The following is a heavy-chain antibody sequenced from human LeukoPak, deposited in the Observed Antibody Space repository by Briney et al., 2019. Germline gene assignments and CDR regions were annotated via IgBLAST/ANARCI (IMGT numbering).Heavy chain of an antibody. CDR3: ARDLHSSLPDAFDI. J-gene: IGHJ3*02. D-gene: IGHD3-22*01. CDR1: GGSISSYS. Sequence: SETLSLTCTVSGGSISSYSWNWIRQSPGKGLEIGRVYHSGSINYNPSLKSRVTISVDTSKNQFSLNLSSVTAADTAVYYCARDLHSSLPDAFDIWGQGTMVTVSS. CDR2: VYHSGSI. V-gene: IGHV4-59*12.